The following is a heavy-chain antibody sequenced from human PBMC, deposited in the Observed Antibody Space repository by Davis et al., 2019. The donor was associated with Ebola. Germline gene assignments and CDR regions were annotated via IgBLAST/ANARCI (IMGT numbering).Heavy chain of an antibody. CDR3: ARDLGSYYYYGMDV. CDR2: IKQDGSEK. D-gene: IGHD3-10*01. CDR1: GFTFSSYW. J-gene: IGHJ6*02. Sequence: GESLKISCAASGFTFSSYWMSWVRQAPGKGLEWVANIKQDGSEKYYVDSVKDRFTISRDNAKNSLYLQMNSLRAEDTAVYYCARDLGSYYYYGMDVWGQGTTVTVSS. V-gene: IGHV3-7*03.